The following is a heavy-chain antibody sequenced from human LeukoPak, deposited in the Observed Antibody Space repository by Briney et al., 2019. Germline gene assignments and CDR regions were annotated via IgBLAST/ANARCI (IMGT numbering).Heavy chain of an antibody. CDR2: VYFSGVT. CDR1: GDSLGRYY. CDR3: ARESGVSGSTVDFDY. J-gene: IGHJ4*02. Sequence: SETLSLTCNVSGDSLGRYYWSWIRQPPGKTLEWLGHVYFSGVTTYNPSVKSRVTISVDTSKNQFSLKLNSVTAADTAVYYCARESGVSGSTVDFDYWGQGTLVTVSS. V-gene: IGHV4-59*01. D-gene: IGHD1-7*01.